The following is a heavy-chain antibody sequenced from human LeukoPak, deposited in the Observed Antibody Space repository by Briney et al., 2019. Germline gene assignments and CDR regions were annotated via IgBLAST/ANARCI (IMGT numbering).Heavy chain of an antibody. CDR3: ARETPGTGAFDY. CDR2: SNPSGAST. V-gene: IGHV1-46*01. Sequence: ASVKVSCKTPGYTFTICFIHWVREPPGQGLEWRGISNPSGASTSYAQRFQGRVTMTRDMSTSTVYMELSSLRSEDTAVYYRARETPGTGAFDYWGQGTLVTVSS. J-gene: IGHJ4*02. D-gene: IGHD3/OR15-3a*01. CDR1: GYTFTICF.